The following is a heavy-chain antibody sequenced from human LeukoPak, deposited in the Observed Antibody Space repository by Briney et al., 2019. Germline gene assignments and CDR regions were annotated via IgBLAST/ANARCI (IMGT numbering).Heavy chain of an antibody. Sequence: SVKVSCKASGGTFSSYAISWVRQAPGQGLEWMGGIIPIFGTANYAQKFQGRVTITTDESTSTAYMELSSLRSEDTAVYYCASTAILWNDVRAGFDYWGQGTPVTVSS. V-gene: IGHV1-69*05. J-gene: IGHJ4*02. CDR1: GGTFSSYA. CDR3: ASTAILWNDVRAGFDY. D-gene: IGHD1-1*01. CDR2: IIPIFGTA.